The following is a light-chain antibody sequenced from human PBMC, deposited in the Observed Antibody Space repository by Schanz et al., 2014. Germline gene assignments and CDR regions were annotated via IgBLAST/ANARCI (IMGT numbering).Light chain of an antibody. Sequence: QSALTQPPSASGSPGQSVTISCTGTSSDIGGYNYLSWYQQHAGKAPKVMIYDVSNRPSGVSHRFSGSKSGNTASLTISGLQPEDEADYYCSSYTSSDNLVFGGGTKLTVL. CDR1: SSDIGGYNY. CDR3: SSYTSSDNLV. V-gene: IGLV2-14*01. J-gene: IGLJ3*02. CDR2: DVS.